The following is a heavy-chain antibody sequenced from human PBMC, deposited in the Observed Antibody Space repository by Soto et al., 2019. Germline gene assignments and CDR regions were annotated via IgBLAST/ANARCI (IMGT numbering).Heavy chain of an antibody. CDR3: AKDPPDIVVVPAAPTGFDY. Sequence: GGSLRLSCAASGFTFSSYGMHWVRQAPGKGLEWVAVISYDGSNKYYADSVKGRFTISRDNSKNTLYLQMNSLRAEDTAVYYCAKDPPDIVVVPAAPTGFDYWGQGTLVTVSS. CDR1: GFTFSSYG. J-gene: IGHJ4*02. V-gene: IGHV3-30*18. D-gene: IGHD2-2*01. CDR2: ISYDGSNK.